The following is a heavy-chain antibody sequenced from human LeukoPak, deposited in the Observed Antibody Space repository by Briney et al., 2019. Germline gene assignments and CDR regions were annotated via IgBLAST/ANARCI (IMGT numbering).Heavy chain of an antibody. CDR2: ISYDGSNK. D-gene: IGHD3-3*01. CDR1: GFTFSSYG. Sequence: PGGSLRLPCAAYGFTFSSYGMHWVRQAPGKGLEWVAVISYDGSNKYYADSVKGRFTISRDNSKNTLYLQMNSLRAEDTAVYYCAKDIYPHLLRFLEWLPDYWGQGTLVTVSS. J-gene: IGHJ4*02. CDR3: AKDIYPHLLRFLEWLPDY. V-gene: IGHV3-30*18.